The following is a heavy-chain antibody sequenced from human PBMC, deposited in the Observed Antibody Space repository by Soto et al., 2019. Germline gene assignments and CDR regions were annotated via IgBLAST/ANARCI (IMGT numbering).Heavy chain of an antibody. CDR1: GFTFSTYA. V-gene: IGHV3-23*01. CDR2: ILHDETP. J-gene: IGHJ4*02. Sequence: HPGGSLRLSCAASGFTFSTYAMTRVRQAPGRGLEWVSTILHDETPFYTDSVKGRFTISRDNVRGTLYLQMNGLRVEDAALYYCAKDLFPTSGQRFFFESWGQGSLVTVSS. CDR3: AKDLFPTSGQRFFFES. D-gene: IGHD2-21*01.